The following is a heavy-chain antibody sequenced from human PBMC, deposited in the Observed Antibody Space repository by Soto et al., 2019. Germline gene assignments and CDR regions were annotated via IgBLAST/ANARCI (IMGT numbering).Heavy chain of an antibody. CDR2: IYYSGST. CDR1: GGSISSYY. D-gene: IGHD6-19*01. J-gene: IGHJ6*02. Sequence: QVQLQESGPGLVKPSETLSLTCTVSGGSISSYYWSWIRQPPGKGLEWIGYIYYSGSTNYNPSLKSRVTISVDTSKNQFSLKLSSVTAADTAVYYCARDSGSQQWLVPEYYGMDVWGQGTTVTVSS. CDR3: ARDSGSQQWLVPEYYGMDV. V-gene: IGHV4-59*01.